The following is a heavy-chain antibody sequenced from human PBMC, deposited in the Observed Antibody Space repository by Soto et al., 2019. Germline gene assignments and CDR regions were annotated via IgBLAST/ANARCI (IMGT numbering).Heavy chain of an antibody. CDR2: ISYDGSNK. CDR3: ARDFELGSYYYESSGSLSATVV. D-gene: IGHD3-22*01. Sequence: GSLRLSCAASGFTFSSYAMHWVRQAPGKGLEWVAVISYDGSNKYYADSVKGRFTISRDNSKNTLYLQMNSLRAEDTAVYYCARDFELGSYYYESSGSLSATVVWCQGIMVTLFS. CDR1: GFTFSSYA. J-gene: IGHJ4*03. V-gene: IGHV3-30-3*01.